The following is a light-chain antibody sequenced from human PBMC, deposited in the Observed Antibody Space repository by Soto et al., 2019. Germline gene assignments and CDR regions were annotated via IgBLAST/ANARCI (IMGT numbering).Light chain of an antibody. CDR1: SSDVGGYNY. Sequence: QSALTQPASVSGSPGQSITISCTGTSSDVGGYNYVSWYQQHPGKAPKLMIYEVSNRPSGVSNRFSGSKSGNTASLTISGLQAEDEADYYCSSYTSSSNPPYVFGTGTQLTVL. CDR3: SSYTSSSNPPYV. CDR2: EVS. V-gene: IGLV2-14*01. J-gene: IGLJ1*01.